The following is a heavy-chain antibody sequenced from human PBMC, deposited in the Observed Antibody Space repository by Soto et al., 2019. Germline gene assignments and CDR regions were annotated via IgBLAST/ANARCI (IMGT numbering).Heavy chain of an antibody. Sequence: GASVKVSCKASGYTFTSYGISWVRQAPGQGLEWMGWISAYNGNTNYAQKFQGRVTMTTDTSTSTAYMELRSLRSDDTAVYYCARDKSTGGLLRFLEWSGYYYYGMDVWGQGTTVTGSS. J-gene: IGHJ6*02. CDR3: ARDKSTGGLLRFLEWSGYYYYGMDV. D-gene: IGHD3-3*01. V-gene: IGHV1-18*04. CDR2: ISAYNGNT. CDR1: GYTFTSYG.